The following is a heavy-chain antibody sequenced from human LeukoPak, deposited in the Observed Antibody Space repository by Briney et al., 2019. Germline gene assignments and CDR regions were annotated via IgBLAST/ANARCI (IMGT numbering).Heavy chain of an antibody. CDR1: GFTFSNYA. V-gene: IGHV3-23*01. J-gene: IGHJ4*02. CDR2: ISASGGDT. CDR3: TKDPYAVATPRVN. Sequence: GGSLRLSCAASGFTFSNYAMIWVRQTPGRGLEWVSSISASGGDTYYLDSVTGRFTISRDNSKNTLYLQMNSLRAEDTAIYYCTKDPYAVATPRVNWGQGILVTVSS. D-gene: IGHD2-21*02.